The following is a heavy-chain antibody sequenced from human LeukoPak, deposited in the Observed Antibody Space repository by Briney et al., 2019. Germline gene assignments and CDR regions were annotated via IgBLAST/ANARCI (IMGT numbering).Heavy chain of an antibody. CDR3: AKDSRLWFGELSFFDY. CDR1: GFTFKIYA. V-gene: IGHV3-23*01. J-gene: IGHJ4*02. Sequence: PGGSLRLSCADSGFTFKIYAMNWVRQAPGKGLEWVSLISVGGGSTYYADSVKGRFTISRDDSKNTLYLQMNSLRAEDTAVYYCAKDSRLWFGELSFFDYWGQGTLVTVSS. CDR2: ISVGGGST. D-gene: IGHD3-10*01.